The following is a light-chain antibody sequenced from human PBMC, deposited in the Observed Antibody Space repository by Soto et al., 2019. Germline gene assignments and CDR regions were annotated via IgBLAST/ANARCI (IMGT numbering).Light chain of an antibody. J-gene: IGKJ2*01. V-gene: IGKV2-30*02. CDR2: KVS. CDR1: QSLVHSDGNTY. Sequence: DDVMTQSPLSLPVTLGQPASISCRSSQSLVHSDGNTYLNWVHQRPGQSPRRLMYKVSNRDSGVPVRFSGSGSGTDFTLKISRVEAGDVGVYYCVQGTPWPYTFGQGTKLEIK. CDR3: VQGTPWPYT.